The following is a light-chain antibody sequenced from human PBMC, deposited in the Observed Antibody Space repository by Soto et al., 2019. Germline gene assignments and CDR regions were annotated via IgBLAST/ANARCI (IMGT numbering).Light chain of an antibody. V-gene: IGKV1-8*01. CDR1: QGISSY. Sequence: AIRMTQSPSSFSASTGDRVTITCRASQGISSYLAWYQQKPGKAPKLLVYAASTLQYGVPSRFSGSGSGTDFTLTISCLQSEDFVIYFCQQYYTYPQTFGQGTKLEIK. J-gene: IGKJ2*01. CDR2: AAS. CDR3: QQYYTYPQT.